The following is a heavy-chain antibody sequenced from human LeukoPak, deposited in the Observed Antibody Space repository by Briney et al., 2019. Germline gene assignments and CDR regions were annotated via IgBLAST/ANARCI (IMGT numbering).Heavy chain of an antibody. J-gene: IGHJ4*02. CDR3: ARGGSGSGYLYYFDY. CDR1: GYSFNDYS. V-gene: IGHV1-2*06. Sequence: ASVNASCKASGYSFNDYSMHWVRQAPGQGLEWMGRINSNSGGTSYVQNFQGRVTMTRDTSINTAYMELSGLTSDDTAVYYCARGGSGSGYLYYFDYWGQGTLVSVSS. D-gene: IGHD3-10*01. CDR2: INSNSGGT.